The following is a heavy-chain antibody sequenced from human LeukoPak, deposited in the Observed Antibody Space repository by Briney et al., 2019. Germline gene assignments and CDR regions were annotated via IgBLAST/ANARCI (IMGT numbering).Heavy chain of an antibody. CDR1: GGSISSSSYY. V-gene: IGHV4-39*01. J-gene: IGHJ4*02. CDR2: IYYSGST. Sequence: SETLSLTCTVSGGSISSSSYYWGWIRQPPGKGLEWIGSIYYSGSTYYNPSLKSRVTISVDTPKNQFSLKLSSVTAADTAVYYCARLVGAAAGPIFDYWGQGTLVTVSS. CDR3: ARLVGAAAGPIFDY. D-gene: IGHD6-13*01.